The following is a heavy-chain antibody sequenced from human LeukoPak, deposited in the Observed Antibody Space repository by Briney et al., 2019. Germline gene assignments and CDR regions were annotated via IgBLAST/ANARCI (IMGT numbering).Heavy chain of an antibody. D-gene: IGHD2-8*01. CDR3: GRGGNGIDI. Sequence: GGSLRLSCEASGFTFSSHWMAWVRQAPGKGLEWVANINPAGSDTYYVDSVKGRFIISRDNAKNTLYLQMNSLRAEDTAVYFCGRGGNGIDIWGQGTTVIVSS. CDR1: GFTFSSHW. J-gene: IGHJ3*02. CDR2: INPAGSDT. V-gene: IGHV3-7*01.